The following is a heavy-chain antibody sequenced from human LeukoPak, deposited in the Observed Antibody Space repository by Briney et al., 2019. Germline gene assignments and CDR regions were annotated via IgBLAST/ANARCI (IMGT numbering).Heavy chain of an antibody. CDR2: IKQDGSEK. V-gene: IGHV3-7*01. Sequence: GGSLRLSCAASGFTFSRHWMSWVRQAPGKGLEWVANIKQDGSEKYYVDSVKGRFTISRDNAKNSLYLQMNSLRAEDTAVYNCTRDDGVGTGWDASDIWGQGTMVTVSS. J-gene: IGHJ3*02. D-gene: IGHD5-18*01. CDR1: GFTFSRHW. CDR3: TRDDGVGTGWDASDI.